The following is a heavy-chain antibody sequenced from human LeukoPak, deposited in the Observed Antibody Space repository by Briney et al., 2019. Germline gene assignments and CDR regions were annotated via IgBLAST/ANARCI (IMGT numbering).Heavy chain of an antibody. V-gene: IGHV1-69*05. J-gene: IGHJ4*02. CDR3: ARERPSPGIAAAGTSYYFDY. Sequence: GSSVKVSCKASGGTFSSYAISWVRQAPGRGLEWMGGIIPIFGTANYAQKFQGRVTITTDESTSTAYMELSSLRSEDTAVYYCARERPSPGIAAAGTSYYFDYWGQGTLVTVSS. CDR2: IIPIFGTA. D-gene: IGHD6-13*01. CDR1: GGTFSSYA.